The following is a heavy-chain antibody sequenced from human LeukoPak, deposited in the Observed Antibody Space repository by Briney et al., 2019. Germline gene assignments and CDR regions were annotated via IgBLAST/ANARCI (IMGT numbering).Heavy chain of an antibody. CDR2: FDPEDGET. CDR1: GYTLTELS. CDR3: ATEGGDIVVVPAALNGWFDP. Sequence: ASVKVSCKVSGYTLTELSMHWVRQAPGKGLEWMGGFDPEDGETIYAQKFQGRVTMTEDTSTDTAYMELSSLRSEDTAVYYCATEGGDIVVVPAALNGWFDPWGQGTLVTVSS. V-gene: IGHV1-24*01. D-gene: IGHD2-2*01. J-gene: IGHJ5*02.